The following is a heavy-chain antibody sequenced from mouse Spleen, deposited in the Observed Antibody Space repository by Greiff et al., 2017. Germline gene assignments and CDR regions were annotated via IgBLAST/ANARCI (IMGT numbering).Heavy chain of an antibody. D-gene: IGHD1-1*01. CDR2: ISYDGSN. CDR1: GYSITSGYY. J-gene: IGHJ1*03. Sequence: ESGPGLVKPSQSLSLTCSVTGYSITSGYYWKWIRQFPGNKLEWMGYISYDGSNNYNPSLKNRISITRDTSKNQFFLKLNSVTTEDTATYYCASGGSSWYFDVWGTGTTVTVSS. V-gene: IGHV3-6*01. CDR3: ASGGSSWYFDV.